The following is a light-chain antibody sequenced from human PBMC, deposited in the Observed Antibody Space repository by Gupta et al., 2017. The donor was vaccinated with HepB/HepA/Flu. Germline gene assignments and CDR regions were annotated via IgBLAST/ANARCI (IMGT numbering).Light chain of an antibody. CDR1: QTISSDY. V-gene: IGKV3-20*01. CDR3: QQYSDSQYT. CDR2: GAS. J-gene: IGKJ2*01. Sequence: EIALTQSPGTLSLSPGERAILSCRASQTISSDYLAWYQQKLGQAPRLLVYGASSRATGVPDRFVGSGSRTDFTLTITSLEPGDFAIYYCQQYSDSQYTFGQGTRLEIK.